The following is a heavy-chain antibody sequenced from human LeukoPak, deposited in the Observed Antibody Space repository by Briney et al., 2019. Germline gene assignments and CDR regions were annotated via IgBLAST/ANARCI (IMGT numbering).Heavy chain of an antibody. D-gene: IGHD1-1*01. CDR2: INNSGIA. CDR3: ARGGTTGPHMYGLDV. Sequence: SETLSLTCAVYGGFFNDFYWSWIRQTPGKGLEWIGEINNSGIANYNPSLRSQFIISVEASKNQSSLKLSSVTAADTALYYCARGGTTGPHMYGLDVWGQGTTVTVSS. V-gene: IGHV4-34*01. CDR1: GGFFNDFY. J-gene: IGHJ6*02.